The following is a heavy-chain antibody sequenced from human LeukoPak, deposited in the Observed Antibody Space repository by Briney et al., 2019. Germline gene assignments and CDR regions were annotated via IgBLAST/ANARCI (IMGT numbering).Heavy chain of an antibody. D-gene: IGHD1-26*01. Sequence: SETLSLTCTVSGGSISSYYWSWIRQPAGKGLEWIGRIYTSGSTNYNPSLKSRVTMSVDTSKNQFSLKLSSVTAADTAVYYCARDDATTALHCFDYWGQGTLVTVSS. CDR1: GGSISSYY. V-gene: IGHV4-4*07. CDR3: ARDDATTALHCFDY. CDR2: IYTSGST. J-gene: IGHJ4*02.